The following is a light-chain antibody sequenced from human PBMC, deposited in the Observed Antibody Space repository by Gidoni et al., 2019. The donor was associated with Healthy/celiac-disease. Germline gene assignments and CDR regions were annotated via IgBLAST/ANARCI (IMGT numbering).Light chain of an antibody. J-gene: IGKJ5*01. CDR3: QQYDNLPIT. CDR1: QDISNY. CDR2: DAS. V-gene: IGKV1-33*01. Sequence: DIQMTQSPSSLSASVGDRVTITCQASQDISNYLNWDQQKPGKAPKLLIYDASNLETGVPSRFSGSGFGTDFTFTIRSLQPEDIATYYCQQYDNLPITFGQGTRLEIK.